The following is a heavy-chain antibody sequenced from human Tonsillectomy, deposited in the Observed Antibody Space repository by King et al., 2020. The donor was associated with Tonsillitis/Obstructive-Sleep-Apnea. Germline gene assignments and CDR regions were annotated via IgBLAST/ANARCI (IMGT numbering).Heavy chain of an antibody. CDR1: GFIFSSFT. CDR3: ARGDNTCGGAFDI. D-gene: IGHD2-21*01. CDR2: MLYDGSHR. Sequence: VQLVESGGGVVQPGRSLRLSCAASGFIFSSFTVYWVRQGPGKGLEWVAFMLYDGSHRDYADYVEGRFSISRDISKNTVYLQMNSLGAEDTAVYYCARGDNTCGGAFDIWGQGTMVTVSS. J-gene: IGHJ3*02. V-gene: IGHV3-30*04.